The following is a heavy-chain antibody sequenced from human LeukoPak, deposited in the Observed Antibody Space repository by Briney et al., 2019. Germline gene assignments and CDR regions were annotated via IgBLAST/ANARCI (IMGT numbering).Heavy chain of an antibody. D-gene: IGHD4-23*01. V-gene: IGHV3-7*04. Sequence: PGGSLRLSCATSVFTFRRYWMTWGRQAPGRGLGWVADINVDGSAKYHVDSVRGRFTISRDNAENSLYLQMNSLRAEDMAVYYCARALESGNSDAGYWGQGTLVTVSS. CDR1: VFTFRRYW. J-gene: IGHJ4*02. CDR2: INVDGSAK. CDR3: ARALESGNSDAGY.